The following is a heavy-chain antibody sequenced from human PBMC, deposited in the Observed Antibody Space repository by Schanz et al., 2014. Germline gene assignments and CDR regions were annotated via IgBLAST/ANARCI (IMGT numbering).Heavy chain of an antibody. CDR2: IKSKIDGGTT. CDR3: TTVERITIFEVVPYYYYYMDV. CDR1: GFSISFHW. V-gene: IGHV3-15*01. J-gene: IGHJ6*03. Sequence: EVQLVESGGGLVQPGGSLRLSCAASGFSISFHWMSWVRQAPGKGLEWIGRIKSKIDGGTTDYAAPVKGRFTISRDDSKNTLYLQMNSLKTEDTAVYYCTTVERITIFEVVPYYYYYMDVWGKGTTVTVSS. D-gene: IGHD3-3*01.